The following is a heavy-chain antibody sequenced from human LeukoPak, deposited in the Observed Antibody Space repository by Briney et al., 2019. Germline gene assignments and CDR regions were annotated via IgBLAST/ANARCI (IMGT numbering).Heavy chain of an antibody. D-gene: IGHD1-14*01. CDR3: ARGSRDTGIN. CDR2: ISYDGSNK. J-gene: IGHJ4*02. Sequence: GGSPRLSCAASGFTFSSYAMHWVRQAPGKGLEWVAVISYDGSNKYYADSVKGRFTISRDNSKNTLYLQMNSLRAEDTAVYYCARGSRDTGINWGQGTLVTVSS. V-gene: IGHV3-30-3*01. CDR1: GFTFSSYA.